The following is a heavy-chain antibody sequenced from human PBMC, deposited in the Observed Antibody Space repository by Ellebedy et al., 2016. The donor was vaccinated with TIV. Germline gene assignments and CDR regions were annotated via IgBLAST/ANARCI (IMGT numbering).Heavy chain of an antibody. CDR3: AREYCSSTSCNAGRYYYGMDV. Sequence: GESLKISXAASGFTLSTYSMNWVRQAPGKGLEWVSSISSSSTYISYADSVKGRFTISRDNAKNTLYLQMNSLRVEDTAVYYCAREYCSSTSCNAGRYYYGMDVWGQGSTVTVSS. V-gene: IGHV3-21*01. J-gene: IGHJ6*02. CDR2: ISSSSTYI. D-gene: IGHD2-2*01. CDR1: GFTLSTYS.